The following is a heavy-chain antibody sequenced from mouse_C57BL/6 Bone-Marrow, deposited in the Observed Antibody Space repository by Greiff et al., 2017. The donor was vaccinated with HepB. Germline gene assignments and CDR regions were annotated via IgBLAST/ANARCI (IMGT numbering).Heavy chain of an antibody. CDR2: IWRGGST. CDR3: AKPGLFPYYAMDY. CDR1: GFSLTSYG. V-gene: IGHV2-5*01. J-gene: IGHJ4*01. D-gene: IGHD3-1*01. Sequence: QVQLQQSGPGLVQPSQSLSITCTVSGFSLTSYGVHWVRQSPGKGLEWLGVIWRGGSTDYNAAFMSRLSITKDNSKSQVFFKMNSLQADDTAIYYCAKPGLFPYYAMDYWGQGTSVTVSS.